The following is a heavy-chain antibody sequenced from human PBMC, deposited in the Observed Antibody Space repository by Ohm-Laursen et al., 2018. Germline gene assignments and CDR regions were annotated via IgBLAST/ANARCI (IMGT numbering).Heavy chain of an antibody. V-gene: IGHV3-30*18. D-gene: IGHD6-13*01. Sequence: SLRLSCSAFGFTFSSYGMHWVRQAPGKGLEWVAVISYDGSNKYYADSVKGRFTISRDNSKNTLYLQMNSLRAEDTAVYYCAKEYAEGYGALDYWGQGTLVTVSS. J-gene: IGHJ4*02. CDR3: AKEYAEGYGALDY. CDR2: ISYDGSNK. CDR1: GFTFSSYG.